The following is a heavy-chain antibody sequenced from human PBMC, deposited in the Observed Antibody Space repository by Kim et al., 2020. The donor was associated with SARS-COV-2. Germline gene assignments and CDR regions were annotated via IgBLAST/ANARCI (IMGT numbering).Heavy chain of an antibody. V-gene: IGHV5-51*01. CDR3: GSYRTLIEGAGYGMDV. Sequence: GESLKISCKGSGYSFTNNWIGWVRQMPGKGLEWMGIIYLGDSNTEYSPSFQGQVTFSADKSINTAYLQWSSLKASDTAMYYCGSYRTLIEGAGYGMDVWGQGTTVTISS. CDR2: IYLGDSNT. J-gene: IGHJ6*02. CDR1: GYSFTNNW. D-gene: IGHD3-22*01.